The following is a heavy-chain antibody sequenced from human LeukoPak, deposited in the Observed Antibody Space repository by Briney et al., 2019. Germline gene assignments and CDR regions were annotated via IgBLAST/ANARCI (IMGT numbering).Heavy chain of an antibody. CDR1: GYTFTSYG. V-gene: IGHV1-18*01. J-gene: IGHJ4*02. Sequence: GASVKVSCKASGYTFTSYGISWVRQAPGQGLEWMGWISAYNDNTNYAQKLQGRVTMTTDTSTSTAYMELRSLRSDDTAVYYCARGNYYDSSGSSPLDYWGQGTLVTVSS. CDR2: ISAYNDNT. CDR3: ARGNYYDSSGSSPLDY. D-gene: IGHD3-22*01.